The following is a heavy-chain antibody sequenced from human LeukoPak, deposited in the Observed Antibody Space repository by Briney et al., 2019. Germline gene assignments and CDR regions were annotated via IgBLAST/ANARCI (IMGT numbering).Heavy chain of an antibody. CDR3: ASPRGYCTNGVCYVY. CDR1: GGSISSYY. Sequence: PSETLSLXCTVSGGSISSYYWSWIRQPAGKGLEWIGRIYTSGSTNYNPSLKSRVIMSVDTSKNQFSLKLSSVTAADTAVYYCASPRGYCTNGVCYVYWGQGTLVTVSS. D-gene: IGHD2-8*01. V-gene: IGHV4-4*07. J-gene: IGHJ4*02. CDR2: IYTSGST.